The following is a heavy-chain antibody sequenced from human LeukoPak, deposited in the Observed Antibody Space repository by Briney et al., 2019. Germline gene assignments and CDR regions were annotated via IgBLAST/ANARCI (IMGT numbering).Heavy chain of an antibody. V-gene: IGHV3-48*01. CDR1: GFTFSNYN. CDR3: ARLLSGWYLADY. Sequence: GGSLRLSCAASGFTFSNYNMFWARQAPGKGLEWVSYITSSSNTVHYADSVKGRFTLSRDNAKSSLYLQMNSLRAEDTAIYYCARLLSGWYLADYWGQGTLVTVSS. D-gene: IGHD6-19*01. J-gene: IGHJ4*02. CDR2: ITSSSNTV.